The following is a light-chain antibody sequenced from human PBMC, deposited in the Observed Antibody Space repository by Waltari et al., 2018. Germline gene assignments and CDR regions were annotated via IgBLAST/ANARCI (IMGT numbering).Light chain of an antibody. CDR3: QSYDSSLSGWV. Sequence: QSVLTQPPSVSGAPGQGVTLSCTGSSSDIGAGYDLHLDPPVPGTAPKLLIYCNTNRPSGVPDRFSGSKSGTSASLAITGLQAEDEADYYCQSYDSSLSGWVFGGGTKLTVL. J-gene: IGLJ3*02. CDR2: CNT. CDR1: SSDIGAGYD. V-gene: IGLV1-40*01.